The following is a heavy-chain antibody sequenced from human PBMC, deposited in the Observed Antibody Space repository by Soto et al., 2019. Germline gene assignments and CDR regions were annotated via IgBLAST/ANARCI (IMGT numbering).Heavy chain of an antibody. D-gene: IGHD4-17*01. CDR2: IYHSGST. J-gene: IGHJ4*02. V-gene: IGHV4-4*02. Sequence: QVQLQESGPGLVKPSETLSLTCAVSGGSISSSNWWSWVRQPPGKGLEWIGQIYHSGSTNYNPSLKNRVTISVDKSKNQFSLKLTSVTAADTAVYYCARGGGDYRVYYFDYWGQGILVTVSS. CDR3: ARGGGDYRVYYFDY. CDR1: GGSISSSNW.